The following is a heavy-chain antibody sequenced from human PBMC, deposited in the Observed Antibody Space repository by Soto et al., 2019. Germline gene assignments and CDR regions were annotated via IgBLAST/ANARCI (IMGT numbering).Heavy chain of an antibody. CDR2: ISHSGST. J-gene: IGHJ4*02. CDR3: AGRTTVTTYYFDY. V-gene: IGHV4-34*01. CDR1: GESFSGYY. Sequence: QVQLQQWGAGLLKPSETLSLTCAVYGESFSGYYWSWIRQPPGKGLEWIGEISHSGSTNYNPSLKSRVNISVDTSKNQFSLKLSSVTAADTAVYYCAGRTTVTTYYFDYWGQGTLVTVSS. D-gene: IGHD4-17*01.